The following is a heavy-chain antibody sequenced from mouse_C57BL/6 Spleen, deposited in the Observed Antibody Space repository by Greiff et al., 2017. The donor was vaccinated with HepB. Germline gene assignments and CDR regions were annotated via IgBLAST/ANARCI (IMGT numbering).Heavy chain of an antibody. Sequence: LVESGAELVKPGASVKISCKASGYAFSSYWMNWVKQRPGKGLEWIGQIYPGDGDTNYNGKFKGKATLTADKSSSTAYMQLSSLTSEDSAVYFCARDYGYGYYFDYWGQGTTLTVS. D-gene: IGHD2-2*01. CDR2: IYPGDGDT. J-gene: IGHJ2*01. CDR3: ARDYGYGYYFDY. V-gene: IGHV1-80*01. CDR1: GYAFSSYW.